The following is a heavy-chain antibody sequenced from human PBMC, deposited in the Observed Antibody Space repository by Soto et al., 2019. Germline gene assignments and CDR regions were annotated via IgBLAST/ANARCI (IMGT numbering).Heavy chain of an antibody. CDR2: ISVGGGSP. J-gene: IGHJ4*02. D-gene: IGHD4-17*01. CDR1: GFTFSSYA. V-gene: IGHV3-23*01. CDR3: AKEPGGDYGDYSEY. Sequence: GVSLGLAFEASGFTFSSYAMSWVRQAPGKGLEWVSGISVGGGSPYYADSVKGRFTISRDNSKNTLYLQMNSLRVEDTALYYCAKEPGGDYGDYSEYRGQGTLVTVSS.